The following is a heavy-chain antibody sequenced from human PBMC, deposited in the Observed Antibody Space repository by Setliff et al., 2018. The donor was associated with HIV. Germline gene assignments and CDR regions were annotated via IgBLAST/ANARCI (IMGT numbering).Heavy chain of an antibody. D-gene: IGHD3-10*01. V-gene: IGHV1-3*01. J-gene: IGHJ6*02. Sequence: ASVKVSCKASGYTFTSYAMHWVRQAPGQRLEWMGWINAGNGNTKYSQKFQGRVTITRDTSASTAYMELSSLRSEDTAVYYCARVEAKVRGATYGMDVWGQGTTVTISS. CDR3: ARVEAKVRGATYGMDV. CDR1: GYTFTSYA. CDR2: INAGNGNT.